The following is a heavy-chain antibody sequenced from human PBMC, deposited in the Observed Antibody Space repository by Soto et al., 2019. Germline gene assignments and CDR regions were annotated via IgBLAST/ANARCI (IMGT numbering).Heavy chain of an antibody. D-gene: IGHD4-17*01. Sequence: QVQLQESGPGRVKPSGTLSLTCAVFGASISTNHWWNWVRQPPGKGLEWIAEIYHSGNINYNPSLKSRVTTSVDTSKKQFSLSLNSMTAADTAVYYCARRSTVTSSFDYWGQGTLVTVSS. CDR1: GASISTNHW. CDR3: ARRSTVTSSFDY. J-gene: IGHJ4*02. CDR2: IYHSGNI. V-gene: IGHV4-4*02.